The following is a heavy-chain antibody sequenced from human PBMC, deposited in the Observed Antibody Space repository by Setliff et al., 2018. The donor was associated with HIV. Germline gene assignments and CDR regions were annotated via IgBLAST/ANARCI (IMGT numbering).Heavy chain of an antibody. CDR2: INPNSGAT. CDR3: ASPSPITGMMADF. CDR1: GYTFTGYY. D-gene: IGHD1-20*01. V-gene: IGHV1-2*02. J-gene: IGHJ4*02. Sequence: VASVKVSCKASGYTFTGYYIHWVRQAPGQGLEWMGWINPNSGATNYAQNFQGRVTMTRDPSISTVYIELSRLRSDDTAVYYCASPSPITGMMADFWGQGTRVTVSS.